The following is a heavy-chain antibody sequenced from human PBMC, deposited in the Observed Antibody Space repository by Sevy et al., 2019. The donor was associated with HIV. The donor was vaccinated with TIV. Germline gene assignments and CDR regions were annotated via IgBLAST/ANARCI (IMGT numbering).Heavy chain of an antibody. Sequence: GESLKISCKGSLYSFSNYWIGWVRQMPGKGLEWMGIIYPSDSDTRYSPSFQGQVTISADKSINTAYLPWSSLKASDTAMYYCARGARGTLPAYYYYGMDVWGQGTMVTVSS. V-gene: IGHV5-51*01. D-gene: IGHD1-1*01. J-gene: IGHJ6*02. CDR2: IYPSDSDT. CDR3: ARGARGTLPAYYYYGMDV. CDR1: LYSFSNYW.